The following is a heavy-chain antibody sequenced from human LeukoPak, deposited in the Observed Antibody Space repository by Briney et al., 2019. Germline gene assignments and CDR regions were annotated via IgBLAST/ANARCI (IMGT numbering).Heavy chain of an antibody. D-gene: IGHD3-3*01. CDR3: AKALGGVRFLERLYPDY. Sequence: PGGSLRLSCAASGFTFSSYAMSWVRQAPGKGLEWVSALSGSGGSTYYADSVKGRFTVSRDNSKNTLYLQMNSLRAEDTAIYYCAKALGGVRFLERLYPDYWGQGTLVTVSS. CDR1: GFTFSSYA. V-gene: IGHV3-23*01. CDR2: LSGSGGST. J-gene: IGHJ4*02.